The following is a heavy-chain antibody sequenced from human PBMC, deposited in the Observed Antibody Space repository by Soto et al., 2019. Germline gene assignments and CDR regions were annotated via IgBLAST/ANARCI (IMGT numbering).Heavy chain of an antibody. V-gene: IGHV4-4*02. D-gene: IGHD2-2*02. CDR2: ISESWST. Sequence: QVQLQASGPGLVKPSGTLSLTCVDSGGSISSRTRWSWVRQPPVKGLEWIGEISESWSTNYNPSLKSRVTMSVDKSKNQVSLKLTSVTAADTAVYYCARVRCTNISCYSVTIENWGQGTLVTVSS. J-gene: IGHJ4*02. CDR3: ARVRCTNISCYSVTIEN. CDR1: GGSISSRTR.